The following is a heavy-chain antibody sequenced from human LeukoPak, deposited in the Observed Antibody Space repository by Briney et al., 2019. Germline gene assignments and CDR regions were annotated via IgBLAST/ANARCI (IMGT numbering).Heavy chain of an antibody. CDR1: GFTFSSYW. Sequence: GGSLRLSCAASGFTFSSYWMSWVRQAPGKGLEWVANINKDGGEKYYVDSVKGRFTISRDNAKNSLYLQMNSLRADDTAVYYCARDGGSSYGFLSYWGQGALVTVSS. D-gene: IGHD5-18*01. CDR2: INKDGGEK. V-gene: IGHV3-7*03. J-gene: IGHJ4*02. CDR3: ARDGGSSYGFLSY.